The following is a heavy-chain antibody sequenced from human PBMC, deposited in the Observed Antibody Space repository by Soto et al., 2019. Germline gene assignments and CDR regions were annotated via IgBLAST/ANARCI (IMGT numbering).Heavy chain of an antibody. Sequence: ASVKVSCKASGYTFTSYAMHWVRQAPGQRLEWMGWINAGNGNTKYSQKFQGRVTITRDTSASTAYMELSSLRSEDTAVYYCATTFVVPAATNWFDPWGQGTLVTVSS. CDR3: ATTFVVPAATNWFDP. J-gene: IGHJ5*02. V-gene: IGHV1-3*01. CDR2: INAGNGNT. D-gene: IGHD2-2*01. CDR1: GYTFTSYA.